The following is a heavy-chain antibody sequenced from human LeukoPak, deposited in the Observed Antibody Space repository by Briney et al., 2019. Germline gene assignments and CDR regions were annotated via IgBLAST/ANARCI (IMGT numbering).Heavy chain of an antibody. CDR2: IYTSGST. Sequence: SETLSLTCTVSGGSISSYYWSWVRQPAGKGLEWLGLIYTSGSTNYNPSRKSRVTISVDTSKNQFSLKLSSVTAADTAVYYCARDTSPAYYDSSGYYHFDYWGQGTLVTVSS. D-gene: IGHD3-22*01. J-gene: IGHJ4*02. V-gene: IGHV4-4*07. CDR3: ARDTSPAYYDSSGYYHFDY. CDR1: GGSISSYY.